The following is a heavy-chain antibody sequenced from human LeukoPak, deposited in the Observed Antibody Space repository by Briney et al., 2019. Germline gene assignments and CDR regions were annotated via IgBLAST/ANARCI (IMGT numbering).Heavy chain of an antibody. CDR3: ARSYIGVGGPHYFDY. V-gene: IGHV1-18*01. Sequence: ASVKVSCKASGYTFTSYGISWVRQAPGQGLEWMGWISGHNGKTNYAQKFQGRVTMTTHTSTSAVYMELRSLRSDDTATYYCARSYIGVGGPHYFDYWGQGTLVTVSS. J-gene: IGHJ4*02. D-gene: IGHD6-19*01. CDR2: ISGHNGKT. CDR1: GYTFTSYG.